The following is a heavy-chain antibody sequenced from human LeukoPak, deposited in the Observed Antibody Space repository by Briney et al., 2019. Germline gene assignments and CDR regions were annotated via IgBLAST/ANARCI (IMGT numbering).Heavy chain of an antibody. V-gene: IGHV3-7*03. D-gene: IGHD2-15*01. J-gene: IGHJ4*02. CDR2: IKQDGSEK. Sequence: GGSLRLPCIGSGFTFSNYWMTWVRQAPGKGLEWLADIKQDGSEKYYVGSVRGRFTISRDNAKNSLYLQMNSLRAEDTAVYYCSRARGYCSGGSCFPPDYWGQGTLVTVSS. CDR1: GFTFSNYW. CDR3: SRARGYCSGGSCFPPDY.